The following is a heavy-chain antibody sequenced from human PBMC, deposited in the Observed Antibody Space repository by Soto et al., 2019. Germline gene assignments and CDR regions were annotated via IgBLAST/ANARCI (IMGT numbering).Heavy chain of an antibody. J-gene: IGHJ4*02. Sequence: QVQLVQSGAEVKKPGASVKVSCQASGYTFTSQYMHWVRQAPGQGLEWMGMINPSGGSTSYAQKFQGRVTMTRDTSTSTVYMELSSLRSEDAAVYYWARGASSRCYDYWGQGSLVTVSS. CDR3: ARGASSRCYDY. CDR2: INPSGGST. D-gene: IGHD2-2*01. V-gene: IGHV1-46*01. CDR1: GYTFTSQY.